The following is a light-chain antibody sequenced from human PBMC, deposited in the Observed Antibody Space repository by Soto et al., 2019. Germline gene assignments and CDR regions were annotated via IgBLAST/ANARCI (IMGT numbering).Light chain of an antibody. CDR2: GDN. CDR1: NSNIGTGYG. V-gene: IGLV1-40*01. Sequence: QSVLTQPPSVTGAPGQRVTISCTGNNSNIGTGYGVNWYQQFPGTAPKLLIYGDNKRPSGVPDRFSGSKSGTTASLAITGVQAEDEAEYYCQSHDSSRFGLMFGGGTQLTVL. CDR3: QSHDSSRFGLM. J-gene: IGLJ3*02.